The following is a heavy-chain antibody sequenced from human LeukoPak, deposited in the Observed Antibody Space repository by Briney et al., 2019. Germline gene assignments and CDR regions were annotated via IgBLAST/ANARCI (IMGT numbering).Heavy chain of an antibody. CDR1: GDSVSNNNAA. CDR3: VRETYCTTINCSPPNWFDP. Sequence: SQTLSLTCAISGDSVSNNNAAWNWIRQSPSRGLEWLGRTYYRSKWHNDYALSVKSRITINADTSKNQFSLQLNSVTPDDTAVYYCVRETYCTTINCSPPNWFDPWGQGTLVTVSS. CDR2: TYYRSKWHN. J-gene: IGHJ5*02. V-gene: IGHV6-1*01. D-gene: IGHD2-8*01.